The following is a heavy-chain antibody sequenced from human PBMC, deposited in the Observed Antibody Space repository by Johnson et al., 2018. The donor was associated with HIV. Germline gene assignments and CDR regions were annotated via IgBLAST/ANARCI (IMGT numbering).Heavy chain of an antibody. CDR2: INWRGGST. CDR3: ARGKKQWLDEDAFDI. CDR1: GFTFRSYA. J-gene: IGHJ3*02. V-gene: IGHV3-20*04. D-gene: IGHD6-19*01. Sequence: VQLVESGGGLVQPGGSLRLSCAASGFTFRSYAMHWVRQAPGKGLEWVCGINWRGGSTGYADSVKGRFTISRDNAKNALYLQMNSLRAEDTAVYYCARGKKQWLDEDAFDIWGQGTMGTVSS.